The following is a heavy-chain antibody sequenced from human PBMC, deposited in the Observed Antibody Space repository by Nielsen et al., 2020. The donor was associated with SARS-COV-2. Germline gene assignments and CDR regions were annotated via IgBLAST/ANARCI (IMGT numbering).Heavy chain of an antibody. Sequence: GESLKISCAASGFTFSSYWMHWVRQAPGKGLVWVSRINSDGSSTSYADSVKGRFTISRDNAKNTLYLQMNSLRAEDTAVYYYARDEAGSSSSVYYYYYMDVWGKGTTVTVSS. V-gene: IGHV3-74*01. CDR2: INSDGSST. J-gene: IGHJ6*03. CDR3: ARDEAGSSSSVYYYYYMDV. CDR1: GFTFSSYW. D-gene: IGHD6-13*01.